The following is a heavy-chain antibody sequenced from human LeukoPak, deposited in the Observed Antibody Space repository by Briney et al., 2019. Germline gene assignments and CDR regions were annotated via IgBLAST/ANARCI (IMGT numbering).Heavy chain of an antibody. D-gene: IGHD4-17*01. CDR2: ISGSGGST. CDR1: GFTFSSYG. J-gene: IGHJ4*02. CDR3: ARGDFGDYVY. Sequence: PGGSLRLSCAASGFTFSSYGMSWVRQAPGKGLEWVSAISGSGGSTYYADSVKGRFTISRDNSKNTLYLQVNSLRAEDTAVYFCARGDFGDYVYWGQGTLVTVSS. V-gene: IGHV3-23*01.